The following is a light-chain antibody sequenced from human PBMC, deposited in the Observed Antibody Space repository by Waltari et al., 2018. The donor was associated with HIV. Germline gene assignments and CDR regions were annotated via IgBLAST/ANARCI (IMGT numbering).Light chain of an antibody. CDR1: SSDVGGYNY. CDR3: SSYTSSSLVV. V-gene: IGLV2-14*01. CDR2: EVS. Sequence: QSALTQPASVSGSPGQSITISCTGTSSDVGGYNYVSWYQQHPGKAPKLMIYEVSNRPSGVSNRFSASTSGNTASPTISGLQAEDEADYYCSSYTSSSLVVFGGGTKLTVL. J-gene: IGLJ2*01.